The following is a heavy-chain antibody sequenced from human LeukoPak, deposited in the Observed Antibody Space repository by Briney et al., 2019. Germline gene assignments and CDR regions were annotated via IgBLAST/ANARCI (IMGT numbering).Heavy chain of an antibody. CDR1: GFTFSSYS. D-gene: IGHD6-19*01. J-gene: IGHJ3*02. V-gene: IGHV3-21*01. CDR3: ARAGGIAVAGTNAFDI. CDR2: ISSSSSYI. Sequence: GGSRRLSCAASGFTFSSYSVNWVRQAPGKGLEWVSSISSSSSYIYYADSVKGRFTISRDNAKNSLYLQMNSLRAEDTAVYYCARAGGIAVAGTNAFDIWGQGTMVTVSS.